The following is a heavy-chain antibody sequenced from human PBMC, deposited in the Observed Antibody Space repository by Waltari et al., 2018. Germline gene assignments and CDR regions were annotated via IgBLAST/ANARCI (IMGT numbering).Heavy chain of an antibody. CDR3: ARYDCSGGSCYSDAFDI. Sequence: QVQLVQSGAEVKKPGASVKVSCKASGYTLTSYYINWVRPAHGQWLEWMGWMNPNSGNTGYAQKFQGRVTMTRNNSISTAYMELSSLRSEDTAVYYCARYDCSGGSCYSDAFDIWGQGTMVTVSS. CDR1: GYTLTSYY. D-gene: IGHD2-15*01. V-gene: IGHV1-8*01. J-gene: IGHJ3*02. CDR2: MNPNSGNT.